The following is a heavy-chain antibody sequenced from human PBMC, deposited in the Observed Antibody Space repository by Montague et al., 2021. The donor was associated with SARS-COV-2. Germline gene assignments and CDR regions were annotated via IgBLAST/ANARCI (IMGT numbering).Heavy chain of an antibody. CDR3: AGDRGRFWHFDL. D-gene: IGHD5-12*01. J-gene: IGHJ2*01. Sequence: SETLSLTCTVSGGSISSNFWSWIRQPPGKGLEWIGYIYYSGSTNYNPSLKSRVTISVDTSKNQFSLRLSSVTAADTAVYYCAGDRGRFWHFDLWGRGTLVTVSS. V-gene: IGHV4-59*01. CDR2: IYYSGST. CDR1: GGSISSNF.